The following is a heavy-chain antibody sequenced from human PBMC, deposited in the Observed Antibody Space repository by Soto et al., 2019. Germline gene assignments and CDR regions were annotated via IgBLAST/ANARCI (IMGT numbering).Heavy chain of an antibody. CDR1: GYTFTSYA. D-gene: IGHD1-1*01. CDR3: AREPPKLEPSIYYMDV. V-gene: IGHV1-3*01. J-gene: IGHJ6*03. Sequence: VSVKVSCKASGYTFTSYAMHWVRQALGQRLEWMGWINAGNGNTKYSQKFQGRVTITRDTSASTAYMELSSLRSEDTAVYYCAREPPKLEPSIYYMDVWGKGTTVTVSS. CDR2: INAGNGNT.